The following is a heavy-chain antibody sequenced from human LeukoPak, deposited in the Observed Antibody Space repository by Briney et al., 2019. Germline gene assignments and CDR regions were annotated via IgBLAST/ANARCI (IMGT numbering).Heavy chain of an antibody. CDR1: GYTFTSYD. CDR2: MNPNSGNT. V-gene: IGHV1-8*01. J-gene: IGHJ6*03. Sequence: ASVKVSCKASGYTFTSYDINWVRQATGQGLEWMGWMNPNSGNTGYAQKFQGRGTMTRNTSVSTAYMELSSLRSEDTAVYYCARGGIVLMVYAGYYYMDVWGKGTTVTVSS. CDR3: ARGGIVLMVYAGYYYMDV. D-gene: IGHD2-8*01.